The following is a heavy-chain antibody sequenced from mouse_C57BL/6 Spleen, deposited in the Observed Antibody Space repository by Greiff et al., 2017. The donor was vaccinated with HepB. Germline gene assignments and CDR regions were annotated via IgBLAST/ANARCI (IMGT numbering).Heavy chain of an antibody. CDR3: ATILSSIAY. Sequence: VQLVESGPGLVAPSQSLSITCTVSGFSLTSYGVDWVRQSPGKGLEWLGVIWGVGSTNYNSALKSRLSISKDNSKSQVFLKMNSLQTDETAMYYCATILSSIAYWGQGTLVTVSA. J-gene: IGHJ3*01. D-gene: IGHD1-3*01. CDR1: GFSLTSYG. CDR2: IWGVGST. V-gene: IGHV2-6*01.